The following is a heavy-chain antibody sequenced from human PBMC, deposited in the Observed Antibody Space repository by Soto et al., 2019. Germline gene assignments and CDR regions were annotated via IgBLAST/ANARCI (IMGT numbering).Heavy chain of an antibody. V-gene: IGHV3-33*01. D-gene: IGHD2-21*02. CDR1: GFTFSSYG. J-gene: IGHJ4*02. CDR3: ARDAGDCGGDCYTFDY. Sequence: ESGGGVVQPGRSLRLSCAASGFTFSSYGMHWVRQAPGKGLEWVAVIWYDGSNKYYADSVKGRFTISRDNSKNTLYLQMNSLRAEYTAVYYCARDAGDCGGDCYTFDYWGQGTLVTVSS. CDR2: IWYDGSNK.